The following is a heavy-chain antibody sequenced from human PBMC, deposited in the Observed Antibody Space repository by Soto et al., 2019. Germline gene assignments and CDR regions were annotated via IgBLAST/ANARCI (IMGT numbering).Heavy chain of an antibody. CDR1: GYTCTSYG. J-gene: IGHJ4*02. D-gene: IGHD6-13*01. Sequence: QVQLVQSGAEVKKPGASVKVSCKATGYTCTSYGISWVRQAPGSGLEWMGWISAYNGNTNYAQKLQGRVTMTPDTSTSTAYVELRSLRSADTAVYYCARIIAAAVAFDYWGQGTLVTFSS. CDR3: ARIIAAAVAFDY. CDR2: ISAYNGNT. V-gene: IGHV1-18*01.